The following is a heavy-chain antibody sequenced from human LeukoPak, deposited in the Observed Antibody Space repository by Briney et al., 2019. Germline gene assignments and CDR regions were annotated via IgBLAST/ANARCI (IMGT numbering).Heavy chain of an antibody. V-gene: IGHV4-61*05. CDR2: IYYSGST. CDR3: ARLCERYSSSWYSHRSSQGFKNYYYYGMDV. J-gene: IGHJ6*02. D-gene: IGHD6-13*01. CDR1: GGSISSSSYY. Sequence: PSETLSLTCTVSGGSISSSSYYWGWIRQPPGKGLEWIGYIYYSGSTNYNPSLKSRVTISVDTSKNQFSLKLSSVTAADTAVYYCARLCERYSSSWYSHRSSQGFKNYYYYGMDVWGQGTTVTVSS.